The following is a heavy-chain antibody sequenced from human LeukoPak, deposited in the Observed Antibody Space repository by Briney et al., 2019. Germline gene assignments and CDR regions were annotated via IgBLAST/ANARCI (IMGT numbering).Heavy chain of an antibody. J-gene: IGHJ3*02. CDR1: GFTFSSYW. Sequence: PGGSPRLSCAASGFTFSSYWMHWVRQTPGKGLVWVSRIKSDGSTIYADSVKGRFTISRDNAKNTLYLQMNSLRAEDTAVYYCARAKFDSSGYYYRGFDIWGQGTMVTVSS. V-gene: IGHV3-74*01. CDR2: IKSDGST. D-gene: IGHD3-22*01. CDR3: ARAKFDSSGYYYRGFDI.